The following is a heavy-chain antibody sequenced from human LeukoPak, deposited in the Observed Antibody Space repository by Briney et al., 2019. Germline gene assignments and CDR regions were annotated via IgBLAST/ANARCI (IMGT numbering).Heavy chain of an antibody. CDR3: ARRYCSSASCLIDC. D-gene: IGHD2-2*01. CDR2: ISSSGTTI. Sequence: GGSLRLSSAASVVTSSGDEMKSGRQAPGKGLEWVSYISSSGTTIYYADSVKGRFTISRDNAKNSLYLQMNSLRAEDTAVYYCARRYCSSASCLIDCWGQGTLVTVSS. CDR1: VVTSSGDE. J-gene: IGHJ4*02. V-gene: IGHV3-48*03.